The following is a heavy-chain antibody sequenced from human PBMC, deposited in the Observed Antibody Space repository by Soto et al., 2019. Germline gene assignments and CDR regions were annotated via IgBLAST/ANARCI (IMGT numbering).Heavy chain of an antibody. J-gene: IGHJ4*02. CDR2: INAANGDT. CDR1: GYTFSIYT. Sequence: GASVKVSCKASGYTFSIYTIHWVRQAPGQRLEWMGWINAANGDTKYSQKFQGRVTITRDTSASTAYMELSSLRSEDTAVYYCARDPSDYWGQGTLVTVSS. V-gene: IGHV1-3*01. CDR3: ARDPSDY.